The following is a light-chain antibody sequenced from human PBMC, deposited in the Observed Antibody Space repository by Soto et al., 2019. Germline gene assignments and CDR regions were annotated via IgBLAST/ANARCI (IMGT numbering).Light chain of an antibody. CDR1: QRVLDSSSNKNY. CDR2: WAS. Sequence: DIVMTQSPDSLAVSLGERATISCKSSQRVLDSSSNKNYLAWYRQKAGQPPQLLIYWASTREPGVPERVSGSGSGTDCTRTISSLQAEDVAVYYCQQQANTPLSFGGGTKVEIK. CDR3: QQQANTPLS. V-gene: IGKV4-1*01. J-gene: IGKJ4*01.